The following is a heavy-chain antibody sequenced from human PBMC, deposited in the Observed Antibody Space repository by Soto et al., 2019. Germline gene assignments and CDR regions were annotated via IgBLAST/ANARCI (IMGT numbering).Heavy chain of an antibody. CDR2: IKADNGNT. D-gene: IGHD3-16*01. CDR3: ARDTALHRGMIGYYCGMDP. CDR1: GYTFNNYA. J-gene: IGHJ6*02. V-gene: IGHV1-3*01. Sequence: QVQLVQSGAEVKKPGASVKVSCKAYGYTFNNYAMHWVRQAPGQRLEWLAWIKADNGNTKYPLKFQGRLTVTTDTSMGTAYLELSSLTSEDTAVYYCARDTALHRGMIGYYCGMDPWGQGTTVTVSS.